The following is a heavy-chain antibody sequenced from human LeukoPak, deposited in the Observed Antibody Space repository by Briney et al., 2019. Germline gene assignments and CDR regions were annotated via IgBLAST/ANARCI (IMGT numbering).Heavy chain of an antibody. J-gene: IGHJ4*02. CDR1: GFIFSGAW. D-gene: IGHD7-27*01. V-gene: IGHV3-30-3*01. CDR3: AREGNWVFDY. CDR2: ISYDGSNK. Sequence: GGSLRLSCAASGFIFSGAWMTWVRQAPGKGLEWVAVISYDGSNKYYADSVKGRFTISRDNSKNTLYLQMNSLRAEDTAVYYCAREGNWVFDYWGQGTLVTVSS.